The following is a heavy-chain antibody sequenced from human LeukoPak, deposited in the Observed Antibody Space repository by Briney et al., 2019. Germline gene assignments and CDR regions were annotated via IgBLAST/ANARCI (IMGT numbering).Heavy chain of an antibody. J-gene: IGHJ6*02. Sequence: PGGSLRLSCAASGFTVSSNYMSWVRQAPGKGLEWVSVIYSGGSTYYADSVKGRFTISRDNSKNTLYLQMNSLRAEDTAVYYCAKDLSYCGGDCSWGYYGMDVWGQGTTVTVSS. CDR1: GFTVSSNY. CDR2: IYSGGST. D-gene: IGHD2-21*02. CDR3: AKDLSYCGGDCSWGYYGMDV. V-gene: IGHV3-53*05.